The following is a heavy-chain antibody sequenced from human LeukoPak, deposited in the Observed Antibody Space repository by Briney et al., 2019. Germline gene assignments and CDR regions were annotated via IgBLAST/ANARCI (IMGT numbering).Heavy chain of an antibody. CDR3: ARDRNILLWFGEFDY. CDR1: GFTFDDYG. V-gene: IGHV3-20*04. Sequence: GGSLRLSCAASGFTFDDYGMSWVRQAPGKGLEWVSGINWNGGSTGYADSVKGRFTISRDNAKNSLYLQMNSLRAEDTAVYYCARDRNILLWFGEFDYWGQGTLVTVSS. CDR2: INWNGGST. D-gene: IGHD3-10*01. J-gene: IGHJ4*02.